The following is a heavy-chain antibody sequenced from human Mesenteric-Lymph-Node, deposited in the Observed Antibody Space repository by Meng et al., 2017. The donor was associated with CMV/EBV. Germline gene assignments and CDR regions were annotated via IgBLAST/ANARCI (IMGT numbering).Heavy chain of an antibody. Sequence: SETLSLTCTVSGGSISSYYWTWIRQPPGKGLEWIAYIYYTGSTNYNPSLKSRVTISVDTSKNQFSLKLSSVTAADTAVYYCARTGLDMRVPAAKGNYYYYGMAVWGQGTTVTVSS. V-gene: IGHV4-59*08. J-gene: IGHJ6*02. D-gene: IGHD2-2*01. CDR2: IYYTGST. CDR1: GGSISSYY. CDR3: ARTGLDMRVPAAKGNYYYYGMAV.